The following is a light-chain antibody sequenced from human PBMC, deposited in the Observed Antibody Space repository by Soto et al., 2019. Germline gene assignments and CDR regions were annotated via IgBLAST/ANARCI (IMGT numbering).Light chain of an antibody. Sequence: DFQMTQSPSSLSASVGARVTITCRASQGISNYLARYQQKPGKVPKLLIYVASTVQPGVPSRSSGSGSGTECTLTISSMQPEDDATYYCQKYNNAPYTLGPGIKLEIK. CDR1: QGISNY. CDR3: QKYNNAPYT. CDR2: VAS. J-gene: IGKJ2*01. V-gene: IGKV1-27*01.